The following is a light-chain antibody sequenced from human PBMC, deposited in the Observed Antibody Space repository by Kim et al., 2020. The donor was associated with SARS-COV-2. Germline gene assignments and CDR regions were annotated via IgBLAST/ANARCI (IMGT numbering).Light chain of an antibody. J-gene: IGLJ2*01. CDR3: KSRDSSGKVV. CDR1: SLRSYY. Sequence: SELTQDSAVSVALGQTVRITCQGDSLRSYYASWYQQKPGQAPVLVIYGKNNRPSGIPDRFSGSSSGNTASLTITGAQAEDEADYYCKSRDSSGKVVFGGGTKLTVL. V-gene: IGLV3-19*01. CDR2: GKN.